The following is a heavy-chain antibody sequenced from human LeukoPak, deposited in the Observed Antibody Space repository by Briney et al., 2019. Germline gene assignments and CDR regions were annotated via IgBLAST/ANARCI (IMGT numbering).Heavy chain of an antibody. CDR2: IYYSGST. CDR1: GGSISSYY. Sequence: SETLSFTCTVSGGSISSYYWSWIRQPPGKGLEWIGYIYYSGSTNYNPSLKSRVTISVDTSKNQFSLKLSSVTAADTAVYYCARSHYYDSSPWAFDIWGQGTMVTVSS. J-gene: IGHJ3*02. CDR3: ARSHYYDSSPWAFDI. D-gene: IGHD3-22*01. V-gene: IGHV4-59*12.